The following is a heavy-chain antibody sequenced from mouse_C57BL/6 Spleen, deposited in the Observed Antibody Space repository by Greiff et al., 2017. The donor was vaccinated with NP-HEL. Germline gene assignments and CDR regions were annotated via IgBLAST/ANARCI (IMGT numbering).Heavy chain of an antibody. D-gene: IGHD2-13*01. J-gene: IGHJ1*03. CDR1: GYAFSSSW. Sequence: QVQLKESGPELVKPGASVKISCKASGYAFSSSWMNWVKQRPGKGLEWIGRIFPGDGDTNYNGKFKGKATLTADKSSSTAYMQLSSLTSEDSAVYFCARVGGGDYGFDVWGTGTTVTVSS. CDR2: IFPGDGDT. V-gene: IGHV1-82*01. CDR3: ARVGGGDYGFDV.